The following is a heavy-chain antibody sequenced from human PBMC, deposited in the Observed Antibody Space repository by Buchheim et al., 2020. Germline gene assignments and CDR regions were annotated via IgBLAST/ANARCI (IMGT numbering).Heavy chain of an antibody. V-gene: IGHV3-30*18. CDR3: AKDGAGSSWFSSYYYYYMDV. J-gene: IGHJ6*03. CDR2: ISYDGSDK. Sequence: QVQLVESGGGVVQPGRSLRLSCAASGFTFSSYGMHWVRQAPGKGLQWVAVISYDGSDKSYADSVKGRFTISRDNSKNTLYLQMNSLRPEDTAVYYCAKDGAGSSWFSSYYYYYMDVWGKGTT. CDR1: GFTFSSYG. D-gene: IGHD6-13*01.